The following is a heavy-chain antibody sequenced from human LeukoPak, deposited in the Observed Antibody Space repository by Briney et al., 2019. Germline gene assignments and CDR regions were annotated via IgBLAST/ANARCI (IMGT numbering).Heavy chain of an antibody. CDR2: ISWNSGSI. J-gene: IGHJ4*02. CDR1: GFTFSTYW. Sequence: GGSLRPSCAASGFTFSTYWMSWVRQAPGKGLEWVSGISWNSGSIGYADSVKGRFTISRDNAKNSLYLQMNSLRAEDTALYYCAKGYYYDSSGYRAWDWGQGTLVTVSS. V-gene: IGHV3-9*01. CDR3: AKGYYYDSSGYRAWD. D-gene: IGHD3-22*01.